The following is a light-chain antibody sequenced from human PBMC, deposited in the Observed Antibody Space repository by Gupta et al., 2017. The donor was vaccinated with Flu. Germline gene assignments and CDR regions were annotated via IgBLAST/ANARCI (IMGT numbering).Light chain of an antibody. CDR2: DTS. Sequence: QSPVPLSLSPGERATLSCRASQSISGYLAWYQQRPGQAPKLLIYDTSNRATGIPARFSGSGSETDFTLTISSLEPEDFAVYYCQQRSNWPPGASFGGGTKVEIK. J-gene: IGKJ4*01. V-gene: IGKV3-11*01. CDR1: QSISGY. CDR3: QQRSNWPPGAS.